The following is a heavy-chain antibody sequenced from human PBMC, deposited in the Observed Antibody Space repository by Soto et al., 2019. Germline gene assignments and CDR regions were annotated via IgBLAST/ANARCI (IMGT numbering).Heavy chain of an antibody. CDR2: ISSSSYI. CDR3: ARDFGEHGYSLDY. CDR1: GFTFSSYS. Sequence: GGSLRLSCAASGFTFSSYSMNWVRQAPGKGLEWVSSISSSSYIYYADSVKGRFTISRDNAKNSLYLQMNSLIAEDTAVYYCARDFGEHGYSLDYWGQGTLVTVSS. J-gene: IGHJ4*02. V-gene: IGHV3-21*01. D-gene: IGHD4-4*01.